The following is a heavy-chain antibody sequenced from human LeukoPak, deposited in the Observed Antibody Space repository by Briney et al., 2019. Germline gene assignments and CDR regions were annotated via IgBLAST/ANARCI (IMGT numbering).Heavy chain of an antibody. D-gene: IGHD2-2*01. CDR2: IYTSGST. CDR3: ARDIVVVPGHAFDI. CDR1: GGSISSYY. Sequence: SETLSLTCTVSGGSISSYYWSWIRQPAGKGLEWIGRIYTSGSTNYNPSLKSRVTISVDTSKNQFSLKLSSVTAADTAVYYCARDIVVVPGHAFDIWGQGTMVTVSS. V-gene: IGHV4-4*07. J-gene: IGHJ3*02.